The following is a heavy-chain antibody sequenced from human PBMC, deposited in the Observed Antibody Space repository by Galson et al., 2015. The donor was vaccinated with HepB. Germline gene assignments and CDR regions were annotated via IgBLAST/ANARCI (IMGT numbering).Heavy chain of an antibody. V-gene: IGHV1-46*03. CDR2: LNPRAYST. Sequence: SVKVSCKASGFTFTKYYIHWVRQAPGQGLEWMGILNPRAYSTTYAQKFQGRLTTTRDTSTTTVYMELSSLRSEDTAVYYCATRVDSGFDYWGQGTLVTVSS. D-gene: IGHD3-9*01. CDR1: GFTFTKYY. J-gene: IGHJ4*02. CDR3: ATRVDSGFDY.